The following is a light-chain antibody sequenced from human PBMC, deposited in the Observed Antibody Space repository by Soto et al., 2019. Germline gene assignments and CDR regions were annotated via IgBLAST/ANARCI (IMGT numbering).Light chain of an antibody. CDR2: DVS. CDR3: CSYAGSYSRV. CDR1: SSDVCGYNY. Sequence: QSALTQPRSVSGAPGQSVTIPCTGTSSDVCGYNYVSWYQHDPGKAPKLMISDVSKRPSGVPDRFSGSKSGNTASLTISGLQAEDEADYYCCSYAGSYSRVFGGGTKVTVL. J-gene: IGLJ3*02. V-gene: IGLV2-11*01.